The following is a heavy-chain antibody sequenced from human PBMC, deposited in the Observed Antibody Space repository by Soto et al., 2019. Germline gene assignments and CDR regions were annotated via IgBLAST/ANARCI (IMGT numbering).Heavy chain of an antibody. J-gene: IGHJ4*02. CDR3: ARNTPPTDY. Sequence: QVQLVQSGAEVKKPGASVKVSCKTSGYTFTSYHISWVRQAPGQGLEWMGWTSAYNTKTNYAQKYQGRVTMTTETLPSTAYMELRSLRPDDTAVYYWARNTPPTDYWGQGTLVTVPS. CDR1: GYTFTSYH. CDR2: TSAYNTKT. V-gene: IGHV1-18*01.